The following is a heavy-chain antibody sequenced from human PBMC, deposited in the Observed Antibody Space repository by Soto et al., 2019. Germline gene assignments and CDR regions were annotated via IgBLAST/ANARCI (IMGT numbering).Heavy chain of an antibody. CDR3: ARGYGRSFDC. CDR2: INHSGST. D-gene: IGHD3-10*01. J-gene: IGHJ4*01. V-gene: IGHV4-34*01. CDR1: GGSFGGYY. Sequence: SETLSLTCAVYGGSFGGYYWNWIRQRPGKGLEWIGEINHSGSTNYNPSLKSRVTISVDTSKNQFSLKLNSVTAADTAVYYCARGYGRSFDCWGQGTLVTVSS.